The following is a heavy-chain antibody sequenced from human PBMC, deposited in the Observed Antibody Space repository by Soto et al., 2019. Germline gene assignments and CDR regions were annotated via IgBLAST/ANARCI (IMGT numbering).Heavy chain of an antibody. D-gene: IGHD3-22*01. Sequence: GGSLRLSCAASGFTFSSYAMSWVRQAPGKGLEWVSAISGSGGSTYYADSVKGRFTISRDNSKNTLYLQMNSLRAEDTAVYYCAKTPYYYDSSGYYFDDWGQGTLVTVSS. J-gene: IGHJ5*02. V-gene: IGHV3-23*01. CDR1: GFTFSSYA. CDR2: ISGSGGST. CDR3: AKTPYYYDSSGYYFDD.